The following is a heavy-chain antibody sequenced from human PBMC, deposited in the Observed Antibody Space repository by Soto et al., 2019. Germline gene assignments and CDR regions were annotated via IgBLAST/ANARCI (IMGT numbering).Heavy chain of an antibody. J-gene: IGHJ4*02. V-gene: IGHV4-39*07. CDR2: MYHSGNT. Sequence: SETLSLTCTVSGDSISSNNYYWGWIRQPPGKGLEWIGSMYHSGNTYHNPSLKSRVTISVDTSKNQLSLKLSSVTAADTAVYYCARGEELVAMPSGYWGQGTLVTVSS. D-gene: IGHD2-15*01. CDR1: GDSISSNNYY. CDR3: ARGEELVAMPSGY.